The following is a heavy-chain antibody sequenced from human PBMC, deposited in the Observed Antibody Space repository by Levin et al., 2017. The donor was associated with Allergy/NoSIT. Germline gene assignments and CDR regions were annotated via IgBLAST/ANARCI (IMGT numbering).Heavy chain of an antibody. J-gene: IGHJ3*02. D-gene: IGHD3-10*01. Sequence: GESLKISCTASGFTFGDYAMSWFRQAPGKGLEWVGFIRSKAYGGTTEYAASVKGRFTISRDDSKSIAYLQMNSLKTEDTAVYYCTRGDYDGSLHAFDIWGQGTMVTVSS. CDR1: GFTFGDYA. CDR2: IRSKAYGGTT. CDR3: TRGDYDGSLHAFDI. V-gene: IGHV3-49*03.